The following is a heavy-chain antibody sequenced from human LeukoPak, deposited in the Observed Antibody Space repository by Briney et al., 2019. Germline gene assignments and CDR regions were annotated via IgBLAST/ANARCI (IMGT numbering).Heavy chain of an antibody. CDR3: ASRKLGNDY. J-gene: IGHJ4*02. V-gene: IGHV4-59*01. D-gene: IGHD7-27*01. CDR2: IYHTGST. CDR1: GGSISSYD. Sequence: SETLSLTCTVSGGSISSYDWSWIRQPAGKGLEWIGYIYHTGSTSYSPSLKSRVTISADTSQNQFSLKLSSVTAADTAVYYCASRKLGNDYWGQGTLVTVSS.